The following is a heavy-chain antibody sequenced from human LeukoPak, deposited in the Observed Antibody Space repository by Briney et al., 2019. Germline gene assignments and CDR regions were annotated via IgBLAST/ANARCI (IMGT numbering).Heavy chain of an antibody. J-gene: IGHJ6*03. CDR1: GFTFDDYG. V-gene: IGHV3-20*04. D-gene: IGHD3-3*01. CDR3: ARDGHGNFWRARRTYYMDV. Sequence: GGSLRLSCAASGFTFDDYGMSWVRQAPGKGLEWVSGINWNGGSTGYADSVKGRFTISRDNAKNSLYLQMNSLRAEDTAVYYCARDGHGNFWRARRTYYMDVWGKGTTVTVSS. CDR2: INWNGGST.